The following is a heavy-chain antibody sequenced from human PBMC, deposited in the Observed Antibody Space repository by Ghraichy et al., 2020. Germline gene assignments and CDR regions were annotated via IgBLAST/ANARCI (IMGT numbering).Heavy chain of an antibody. J-gene: IGHJ6*02. V-gene: IGHV4-38-2*01. CDR1: GYSISSGYY. CDR3: ARSYDFWTYYGMDV. CDR2: IYHSGST. Sequence: SETLSLTCAVSGYSISSGYYWGWIRQPPGKGLEWIGSIYHSGSTYYNPSLKSRVTISVDTSKNQFSLKLSSVTAADTAVYYCARSYDFWTYYGMDVWGQGTTVTVSS. D-gene: IGHD3-3*01.